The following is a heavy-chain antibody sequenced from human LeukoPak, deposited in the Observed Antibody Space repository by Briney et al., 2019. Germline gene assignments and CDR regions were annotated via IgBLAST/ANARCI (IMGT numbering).Heavy chain of an antibody. Sequence: GGSLRLSCAASGFTFSSYSMNWVRQAPGKGLEWVSSISSSSSYIYYADSVKGRFTISRDNAKNSLYLQMNSLRAEDTAVYYCARALYFSAGVFDYWGQGTLVTVSS. CDR3: ARALYFSAGVFDY. V-gene: IGHV3-21*01. CDR1: GFTFSSYS. J-gene: IGHJ4*02. CDR2: ISSSSSYI. D-gene: IGHD2-21*01.